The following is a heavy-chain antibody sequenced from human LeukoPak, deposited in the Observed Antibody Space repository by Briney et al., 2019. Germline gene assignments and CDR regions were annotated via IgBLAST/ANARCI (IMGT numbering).Heavy chain of an antibody. CDR1: GYTFTSYG. D-gene: IGHD6-19*01. V-gene: IGHV1-18*01. CDR3: ARDLAVAGTADY. CDR2: ISAYNGNT. Sequence: GGSVKVSCKASGYTFTSYGISWVRQAPGQGLEWMGWISAYNGNTNYAQKLQGRVIMTTDTSTSTAYMELRSLRSDDTAVYYCARDLAVAGTADYWGQGTLVTVSS. J-gene: IGHJ4*02.